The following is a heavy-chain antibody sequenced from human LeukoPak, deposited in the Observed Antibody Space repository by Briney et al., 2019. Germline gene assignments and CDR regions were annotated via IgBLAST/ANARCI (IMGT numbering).Heavy chain of an antibody. V-gene: IGHV4-39*07. D-gene: IGHD1-1*01. CDR1: GGSISNIGYY. CDR2: IYYSGST. CDR3: ARSLDYYYYGMDV. Sequence: PSETLSLTCTVSGGSISNIGYYWGWIRQPPGKGLEWIGNIYYSGSTYYNPSLKSRVIISIDTSKHQFSLKLSSVTAADTAVYYCARSLDYYYYGMDVWGQGTTVTVSS. J-gene: IGHJ6*02.